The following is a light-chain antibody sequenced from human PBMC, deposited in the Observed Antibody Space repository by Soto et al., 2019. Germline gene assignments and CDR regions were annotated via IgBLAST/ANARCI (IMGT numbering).Light chain of an antibody. Sequence: IQMTQSPSTLSASVGDRVTITCRASQSLDKWLAWYQQKPGKAPKVLMYMVSTLESGVPSRFSGSGSGTDFTLTINSLQPDDFATYYCQYYNTQDTFRGGTKVXMK. CDR3: QYYNTQDT. V-gene: IGKV1-5*03. CDR1: QSLDKW. J-gene: IGKJ4*01. CDR2: MVS.